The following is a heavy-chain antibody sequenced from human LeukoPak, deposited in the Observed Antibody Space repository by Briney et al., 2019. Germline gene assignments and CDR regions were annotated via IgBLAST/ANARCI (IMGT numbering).Heavy chain of an antibody. Sequence: SETLSLTCAVYGGSFSGYYWSWIRQPPGKGLEWIGEINHSGSTNYNPPLKSRVTISVDTSKNQFSLKLSSVTAADTAVYYCARGIRYYYDSSGYYFGYYYYYMDVWGKGTTVTVSS. CDR2: INHSGST. J-gene: IGHJ6*03. V-gene: IGHV4-34*01. D-gene: IGHD3-22*01. CDR1: GGSFSGYY. CDR3: ARGIRYYYDSSGYYFGYYYYYMDV.